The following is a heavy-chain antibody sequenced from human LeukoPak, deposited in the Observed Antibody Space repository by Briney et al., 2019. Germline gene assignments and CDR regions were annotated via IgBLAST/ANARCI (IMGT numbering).Heavy chain of an antibody. D-gene: IGHD3-16*01. CDR1: GFISDHA. Sequence: GGSLRLSCTASGFISDHAMHWIRQAPGKGLEWVSGIDWSSGRIGYGESVKGRFTVSRDNAKDSLFLQMNSLRVEDTAMYFCTRVGVGGYWGQGTLVTVSS. V-gene: IGHV3-9*01. CDR3: TRVGVGGY. J-gene: IGHJ4*02. CDR2: IDWSSGRI.